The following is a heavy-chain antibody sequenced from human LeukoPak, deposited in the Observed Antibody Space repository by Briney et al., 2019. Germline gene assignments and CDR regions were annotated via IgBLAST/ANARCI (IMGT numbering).Heavy chain of an antibody. Sequence: PGGSLRLTCAPSAFTFNSYSINWVRQAPRKGLEWVSAISGSGGSTYYADSVKGRFTISRDNSKNTLYLQMNSLRAEDTAVYYCAKGMNVAVAAYYYGMDVWGQGTTVTVSS. J-gene: IGHJ6*02. D-gene: IGHD6-19*01. CDR2: ISGSGGST. CDR3: AKGMNVAVAAYYYGMDV. V-gene: IGHV3-23*01. CDR1: AFTFNSYS.